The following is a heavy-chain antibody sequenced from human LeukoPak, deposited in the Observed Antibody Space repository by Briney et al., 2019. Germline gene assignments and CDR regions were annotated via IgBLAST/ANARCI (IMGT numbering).Heavy chain of an antibody. J-gene: IGHJ4*02. CDR1: GYTFTAYY. CDR2: INPNSGGA. CDR3: ATDRDIALIGTFDY. D-gene: IGHD6-19*01. V-gene: IGHV1-2*06. Sequence: GASVKVSCKASGYTFTAYYMHWVRQAPGQGPEWMGRINPNSGGANYAQKFQGRVTMTRDTSISAAYMELSRLRSDDTAIYYCATDRDIALIGTFDYWGQGTLVTVSS.